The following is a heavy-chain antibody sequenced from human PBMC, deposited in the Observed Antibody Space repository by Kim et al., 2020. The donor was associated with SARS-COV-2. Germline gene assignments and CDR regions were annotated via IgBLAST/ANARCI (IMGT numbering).Heavy chain of an antibody. CDR1: GYSFTSYW. CDR2: IYPGDSDT. J-gene: IGHJ2*01. Sequence: GESLKISCKGSGYSFTSYWIGWVRQMPGKGLEWMGIIYPGDSDTRYSPSFQGQVTISADKSISTAYLQWSSLKAPDTAMYYCARHVSMAGDLGGYFDLWGRGALVTVSS. V-gene: IGHV5-51*01. CDR3: ARHVSMAGDLGGYFDL. D-gene: IGHD3-10*01.